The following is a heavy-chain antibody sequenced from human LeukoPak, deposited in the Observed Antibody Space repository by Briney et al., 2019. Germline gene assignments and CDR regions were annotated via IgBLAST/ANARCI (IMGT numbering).Heavy chain of an antibody. D-gene: IGHD2-2*01. J-gene: IGHJ4*02. CDR1: GGSFSGYY. V-gene: IGHV4-34*01. CDR2: INHSGST. CDR3: ARAPIVVVPTTFDY. Sequence: SETLSLTRAVYGGSFSGYYWSWIRQPPGKGLEWIGEINHSGSTNYNPSLKSRVTISVDTSKNQFSLKLSSVTAADTAVYYCARAPIVVVPTTFDYWGQGTLVTVSS.